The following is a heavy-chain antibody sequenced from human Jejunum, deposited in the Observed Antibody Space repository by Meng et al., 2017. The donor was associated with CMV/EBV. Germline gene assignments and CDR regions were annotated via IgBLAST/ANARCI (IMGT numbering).Heavy chain of an antibody. V-gene: IGHV3-30*02. CDR3: AKDVGY. D-gene: IGHD1-26*01. J-gene: IGHJ4*02. CDR1: GFTFSNYG. CDR2: IEHDGSNK. Sequence: QVELGESGGGVVQPGGSLRLSCAASGFTFSNYGIHWVRQAPGKGLEWVAFIEHDGSNKYYADSVKGRFTISRDNSKNTLYLQMNSLRVEDTAVYYCAKDVGYWGQGTLVTVSS.